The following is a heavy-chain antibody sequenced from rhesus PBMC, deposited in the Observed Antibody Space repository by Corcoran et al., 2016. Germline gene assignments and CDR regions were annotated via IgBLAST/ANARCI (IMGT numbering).Heavy chain of an antibody. CDR2: ISGSGGST. Sequence: QLQLQESGPGLVKPSEILSLTCAVPGGSISSSWWSWIRQPPGKGLEWIGRISGSGGSTGSNPSLRSRVTSSTDTSETQLSLKLISVTAADTAVYYCARGIAASGYYWGQGVLVTVSS. CDR3: ARGIAASGYY. D-gene: IGHD6-25*01. V-gene: IGHV4-173*01. J-gene: IGHJ4*01. CDR1: GGSISSSW.